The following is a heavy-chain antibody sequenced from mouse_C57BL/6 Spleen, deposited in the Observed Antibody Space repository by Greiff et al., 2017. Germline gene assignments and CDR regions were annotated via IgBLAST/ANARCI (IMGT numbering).Heavy chain of an antibody. Sequence: VQLQESGAELVRPGTSVKVSCKASGYAFTNYLIEWVKQRPGQGLEWIGVINPGSGGTNYNEKFKGKATLTADKSSSTAYMQLSSLTSEDSAVYFCARATTGVAYWGQGTLVTVSA. CDR1: GYAFTNYL. J-gene: IGHJ3*01. CDR2: INPGSGGT. D-gene: IGHD1-1*01. V-gene: IGHV1-54*01. CDR3: ARATTGVAY.